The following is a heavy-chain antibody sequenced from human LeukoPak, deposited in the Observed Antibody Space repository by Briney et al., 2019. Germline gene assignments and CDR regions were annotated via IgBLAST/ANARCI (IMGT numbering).Heavy chain of an antibody. CDR2: IYYSGSN. CDR1: GGSISSYY. Sequence: SETLSLTCTVSGGSISSYYWSWIRPPPGKGLEWIGYIYYSGSNNYNPSLKSRVTISVDTSKNQSSLKLSSVTAADTAVYYCARRYYYGSGSFFFDYWGQGTLVTVSS. CDR3: ARRYYYGSGSFFFDY. V-gene: IGHV4-59*01. D-gene: IGHD3-10*01. J-gene: IGHJ4*02.